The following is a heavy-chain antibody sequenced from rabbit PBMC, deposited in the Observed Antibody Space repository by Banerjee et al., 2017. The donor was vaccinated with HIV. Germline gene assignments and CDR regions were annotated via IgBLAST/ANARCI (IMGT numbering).Heavy chain of an antibody. D-gene: IGHD4-1*01. Sequence: QEQLEESGGDLVKPEGSLTLTCTASGFSFSSSYYMRWVRQAPGKGLEWIACIYAGSSGSTYYASWVNGRFTISTTSSTTVNLQMTGLTASDTASYFCARDLAGVIGWNFNLWGPGTLVTVS. CDR1: GFSFSSSYY. J-gene: IGHJ4*01. CDR3: ARDLAGVIGWNFNL. CDR2: IYAGSSGST. V-gene: IGHV1S45*01.